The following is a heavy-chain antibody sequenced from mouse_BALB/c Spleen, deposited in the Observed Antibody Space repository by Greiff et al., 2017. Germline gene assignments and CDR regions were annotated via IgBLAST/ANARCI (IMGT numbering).Heavy chain of an antibody. CDR1: GYTFTDYA. CDR3: NAWGGYYPSFAY. Sequence: QVQLQQSGAELVRPGVSVKISCKGSGYTFTDYAMHWVKQSHAKSLEWIGVISTYYGDASYNQKFKGKATMTVDKSSSTAYMELARLTSEDSAIYYCNAWGGYYPSFAYWGQGTLVTVSA. V-gene: IGHV1S137*01. D-gene: IGHD2-3*01. J-gene: IGHJ3*01. CDR2: ISTYYGDA.